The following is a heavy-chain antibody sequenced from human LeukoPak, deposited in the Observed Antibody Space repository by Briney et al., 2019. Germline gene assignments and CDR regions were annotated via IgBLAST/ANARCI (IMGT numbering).Heavy chain of an antibody. V-gene: IGHV4-59*01. CDR3: ARVNYDILTGYPDAFDI. CDR1: GGSISSYY. D-gene: IGHD3-9*01. J-gene: IGHJ3*02. Sequence: SETLSLTCTVSGGSISSYYWSWIRQPPGKGLEWIGYIYYSGSTNYNPSLKSRVTISVDTSKNQFSLKLSSVTAADTAVYYCARVNYDILTGYPDAFDIWGQGTMVTVSS. CDR2: IYYSGST.